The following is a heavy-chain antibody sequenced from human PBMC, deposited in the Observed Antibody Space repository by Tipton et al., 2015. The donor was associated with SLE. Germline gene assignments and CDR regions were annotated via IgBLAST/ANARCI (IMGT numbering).Heavy chain of an antibody. CDR3: ARGAAAADTGAFDS. V-gene: IGHV4-38-2*01. D-gene: IGHD6-13*01. J-gene: IGHJ3*02. CDR1: GNDISRGNY. CDR2: IFQSGNS. Sequence: TLSLTCAVSGNDISRGNYWGWIRQSQGKGLEWIGSIFQSGNSHYNPSLKSRVTISVDTSKNQFSLKLSSVTPADTAVYYCARGAAAADTGAFDSWGQGTMVTVSS.